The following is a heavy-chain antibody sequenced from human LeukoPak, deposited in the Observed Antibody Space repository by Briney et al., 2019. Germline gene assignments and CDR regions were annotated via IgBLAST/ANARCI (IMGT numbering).Heavy chain of an antibody. D-gene: IGHD4-23*01. Sequence: PGGSLRLSCAASGFTFSSTYMSWVRQAPGKGLEWVSVIYSGGSTDYADSVKGRFTISRDNSKNTLFLQMSSLRVDDTAVYYCARDYGCNIRGYFDYWGQGTLDTVSS. J-gene: IGHJ4*02. CDR3: ARDYGCNIRGYFDY. CDR2: IYSGGST. CDR1: GFTFSSTY. V-gene: IGHV3-66*01.